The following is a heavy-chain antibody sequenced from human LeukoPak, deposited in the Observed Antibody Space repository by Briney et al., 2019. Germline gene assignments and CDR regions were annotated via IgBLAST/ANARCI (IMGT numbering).Heavy chain of an antibody. CDR3: AREGSGYESLDY. Sequence: ASVKVSCKASGGTFSSYAISWVRQAPGQGLEWMGRIIPILGIANYAQKFQGRVTITADKSTSTAYMELSSLRSEDTAVYYCAREGSGYESLDYWGQGTLVTVSS. D-gene: IGHD5-12*01. J-gene: IGHJ4*02. CDR1: GGTFSSYA. CDR2: IIPILGIA. V-gene: IGHV1-69*04.